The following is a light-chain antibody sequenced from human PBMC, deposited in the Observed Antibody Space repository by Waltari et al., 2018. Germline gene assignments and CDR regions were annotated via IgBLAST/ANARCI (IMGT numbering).Light chain of an antibody. CDR2: AAS. Sequence: AIQMTQSPSSLSSSVGDRVTITCRASQDITSDLEWYQQKPGRAPKLLIYAASILQNAGPSRFSGSGSGTNFTLTISDLQPEDFATYYCLQDYSYPLTFGQGTKVEVK. CDR1: QDITSD. CDR3: LQDYSYPLT. J-gene: IGKJ1*01. V-gene: IGKV1-6*01.